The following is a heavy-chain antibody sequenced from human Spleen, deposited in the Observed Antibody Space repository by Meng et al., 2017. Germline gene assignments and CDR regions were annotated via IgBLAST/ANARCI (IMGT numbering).Heavy chain of an antibody. CDR1: GFTFSDYA. J-gene: IGHJ4*02. CDR2: INPDGSST. Sequence: EVQLLESGGGLVQPRGSLRVSCAASGFTFSDYAKNWVRQAPGKGLVWVSRINPDGSSTRYADSVKGRFTISRDNSKNTLYLQMDSLRAEDTAVYYCAKETSDSSAFSRYDIWGQGSLVTVSS. CDR3: AKETSDSSAFSRYDI. V-gene: IGHV3-23*01. D-gene: IGHD6-19*01.